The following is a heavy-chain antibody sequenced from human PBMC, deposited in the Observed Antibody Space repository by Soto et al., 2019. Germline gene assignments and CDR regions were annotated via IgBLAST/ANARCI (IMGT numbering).Heavy chain of an antibody. D-gene: IGHD3-16*01. Sequence: EMELLESGGGLVQPGGSLKLSCAASGFTFSSYTMNWVRQAPGKGLEWVSGVSGRGADKFYADSVKGRFTISRDNSKNTVYLQLNGLTAGDTAIYYCAKVAGGLGYFDLWGRGTLVTVSS. J-gene: IGHJ2*01. CDR2: VSGRGADK. CDR1: GFTFSSYT. CDR3: AKVAGGLGYFDL. V-gene: IGHV3-23*01.